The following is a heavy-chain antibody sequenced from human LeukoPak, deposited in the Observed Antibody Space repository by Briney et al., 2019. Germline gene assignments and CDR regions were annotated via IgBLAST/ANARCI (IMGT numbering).Heavy chain of an antibody. CDR3: AKDTYGDRAFDI. V-gene: IGHV3-9*01. Sequence: PGGSLRLSCAASGFTFDDYAMHWVRQAPGKGLEWVSGISWNSGSIGYADSVKGRFTISRDNAKNSLYLQMNSLRAEDTALYYCAKDTYGDRAFDIWGQGTMVTVSS. J-gene: IGHJ3*02. CDR2: ISWNSGSI. CDR1: GFTFDDYA. D-gene: IGHD4-17*01.